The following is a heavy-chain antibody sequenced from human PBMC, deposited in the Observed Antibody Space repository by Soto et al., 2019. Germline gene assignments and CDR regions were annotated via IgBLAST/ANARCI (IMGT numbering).Heavy chain of an antibody. V-gene: IGHV3-23*01. CDR3: ALLSELVVTEIDY. CDR2: ISGSGGST. J-gene: IGHJ4*01. Sequence: GGSRTLSCASTSVAIGIHALSWVPQAPRKGLGWVSAISGSGGSTYYADSVKGRFTISXDXXXXTXYXQXXXLRAXDTAVDQFALLSELVVTEIDY. D-gene: IGHD2-21*02. CDR1: SVAIGIHA.